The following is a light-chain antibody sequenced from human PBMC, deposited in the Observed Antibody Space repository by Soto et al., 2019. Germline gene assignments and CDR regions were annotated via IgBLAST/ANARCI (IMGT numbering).Light chain of an antibody. CDR1: QPISNY. V-gene: IGKV1-39*01. J-gene: IGKJ5*01. CDR3: HQTHAVPLT. CDR2: GAS. Sequence: DVQMTQSLSSLSASVGDRVTITCRASQPISNYLNWYQQKAGEAPKVLIFGASSLQSGVPTKFSGSGYGTDFMLIINNLHPYDFATYYCHQTHAVPLTFGQGTRMEIK.